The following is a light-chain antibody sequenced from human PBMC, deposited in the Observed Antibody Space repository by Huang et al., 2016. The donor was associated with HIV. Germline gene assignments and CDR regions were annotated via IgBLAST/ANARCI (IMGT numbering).Light chain of an antibody. Sequence: DIVMTQSPVSLPVTPGEPASISCTSSQSLLHSNGYNYLDWYLQKPGQSPQVLIYLGSHRAAGVPDRFSGSGSGTDFTLKISRVEAEDVGVYYCMQALQTPRTFGQGTRVEIK. CDR3: MQALQTPRT. V-gene: IGKV2-28*01. CDR1: QSLLHSNGYNY. J-gene: IGKJ1*01. CDR2: LGS.